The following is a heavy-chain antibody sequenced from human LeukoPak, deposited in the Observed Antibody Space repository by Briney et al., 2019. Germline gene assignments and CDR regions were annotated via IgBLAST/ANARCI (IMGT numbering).Heavy chain of an antibody. V-gene: IGHV3-53*01. Sequence: GGSLRLSCAASGFTVSTYYMTWVRQAPGKGLECVSVIYSGGSTYYADSVKGRFTVSRDNSKNTLYLQMNSLRAEDTAMYYCARGLGYCTSTTCLLPFGYWGQGTLVTVSS. D-gene: IGHD2-2*01. CDR1: GFTVSTYY. J-gene: IGHJ4*02. CDR3: ARGLGYCTSTTCLLPFGY. CDR2: IYSGGST.